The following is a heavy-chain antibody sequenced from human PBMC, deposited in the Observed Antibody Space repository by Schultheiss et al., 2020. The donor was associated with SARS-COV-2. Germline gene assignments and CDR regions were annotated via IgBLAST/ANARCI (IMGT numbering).Heavy chain of an antibody. Sequence: SETLSLTCTVSGGSISSYYWSWIRQPAGKGLEWIGRIYTSGSTNYNPSLKSRVTMSVDTSKNQFSLKLSSVTAADTAVYYCARALGYCSSTSCYSSFQHWGQGTLVTVS. D-gene: IGHD2-2*02. CDR1: GGSISSYY. V-gene: IGHV4-4*07. J-gene: IGHJ1*01. CDR3: ARALGYCSSTSCYSSFQH. CDR2: IYTSGST.